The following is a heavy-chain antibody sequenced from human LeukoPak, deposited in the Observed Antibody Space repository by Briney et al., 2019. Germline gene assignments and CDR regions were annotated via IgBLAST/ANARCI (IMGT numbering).Heavy chain of an antibody. V-gene: IGHV1-69*05. CDR3: ARVEGGGSSWYYWFDP. D-gene: IGHD6-13*01. CDR1: GGTFSSYA. Sequence: GASVKVSCRASGGTFSSYAISWVRQAPGQGLEWMGGIIPIFGTANYAQKFQGRVTITTDESTSTAYMELSSLRSEDTAVYYCARVEGGGSSWYYWFDPWGQGTLVTVSS. J-gene: IGHJ5*02. CDR2: IIPIFGTA.